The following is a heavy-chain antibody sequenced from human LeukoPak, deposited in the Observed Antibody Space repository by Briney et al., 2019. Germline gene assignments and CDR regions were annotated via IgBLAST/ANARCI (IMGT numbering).Heavy chain of an antibody. Sequence: QPGRSLRLSCAASGFTFSSYVMHWVRQAPGKGLEWVAVISYDGSNKYYADSVKGRFTISRDNSKNTLYLQMNSLRAEDTAVYYCARDPDRFPFNYFDYWGQGTLVTVSS. CDR3: ARDPDRFPFNYFDY. J-gene: IGHJ4*02. CDR1: GFTFSSYV. CDR2: ISYDGSNK. V-gene: IGHV3-30-3*01. D-gene: IGHD3-3*01.